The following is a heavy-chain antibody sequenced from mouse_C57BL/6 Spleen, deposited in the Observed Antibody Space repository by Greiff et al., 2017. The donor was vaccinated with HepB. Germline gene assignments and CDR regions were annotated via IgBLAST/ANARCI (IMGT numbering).Heavy chain of an antibody. Sequence: EVMLVESGGDLVKPGGSLKLSCAASGFTFSSYGMSWVRQTPDKRLEWVATISSGGSYTYYPDSVKGRFTISRDNAKNTLYLQMSSLKSEDTAMYYCAREGGNYYGSSPYAMDYWGQGTSVTVSS. CDR1: GFTFSSYG. CDR3: AREGGNYYGSSPYAMDY. D-gene: IGHD1-1*01. V-gene: IGHV5-6*01. J-gene: IGHJ4*01. CDR2: ISSGGSYT.